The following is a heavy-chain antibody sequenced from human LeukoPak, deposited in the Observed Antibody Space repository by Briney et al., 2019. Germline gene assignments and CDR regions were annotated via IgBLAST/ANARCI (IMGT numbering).Heavy chain of an antibody. CDR2: ISSSSSTI. J-gene: IGHJ4*02. Sequence: GGSLRLSCAASGFTFSSYSMNWVRQAPGKGLEWVSYISSSSSTIYYADSVKGRFTISRDNAKNSLFLQMNSLRTEDTAVYYCARDEDSSSDLDYFDYWGQGTLVTVSS. CDR3: ARDEDSSSDLDYFDY. CDR1: GFTFSSYS. V-gene: IGHV3-48*01. D-gene: IGHD6-6*01.